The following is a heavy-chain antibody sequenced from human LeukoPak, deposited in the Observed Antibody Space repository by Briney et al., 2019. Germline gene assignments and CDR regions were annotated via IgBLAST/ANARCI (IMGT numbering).Heavy chain of an antibody. Sequence: VASVKVSCKASGYTFTGYYMHWVRQAPGQGLEWMGWINPNSGGTNYAQKFQGRVTMTRDTSISTAYMELSSLRSDDTAVYYCTRDRRPYYYDRTHYYYYMDVWGKGTTVTVSS. V-gene: IGHV1-2*02. CDR3: TRDRRPYYYDRTHYYYYMDV. CDR1: GYTFTGYY. J-gene: IGHJ6*03. CDR2: INPNSGGT. D-gene: IGHD3-22*01.